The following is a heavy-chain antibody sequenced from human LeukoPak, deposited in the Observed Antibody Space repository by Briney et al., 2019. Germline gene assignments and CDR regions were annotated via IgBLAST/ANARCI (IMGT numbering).Heavy chain of an antibody. V-gene: IGHV3-15*01. D-gene: IGHD2-21*01. CDR2: IKSNAEGGTT. CDR1: GFTFITAW. Sequence: GGSLRLSCAASGFTFITAWMNWVRRAPEKGLGWVGRIKSNAEGGTTDYAAPVEGKFTISRDDSKNTLFLQMNSLKVEDTAVYYCVTDENAYSYGAWGQGTLVTVSS. J-gene: IGHJ5*02. CDR3: VTDENAYSYGA.